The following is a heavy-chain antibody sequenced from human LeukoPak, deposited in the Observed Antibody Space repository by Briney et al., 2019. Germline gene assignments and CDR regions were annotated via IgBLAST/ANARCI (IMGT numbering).Heavy chain of an antibody. D-gene: IGHD5-24*01. CDR3: ARGDGYNGFDF. J-gene: IGHJ4*02. Sequence: GGSLRLSCAASGFTFSDYYMNWVRQAPGKGLEWVSFVSNSDTTIYYADSVRGRFTISRDNAKNSLYLRMNSLRAEDTAVYYCARGDGYNGFDFWGQGTLVTVSS. CDR2: VSNSDTTI. CDR1: GFTFSDYY. V-gene: IGHV3-11*01.